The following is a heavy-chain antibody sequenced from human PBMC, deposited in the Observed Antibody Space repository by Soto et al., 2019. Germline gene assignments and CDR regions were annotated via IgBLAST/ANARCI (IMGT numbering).Heavy chain of an antibody. D-gene: IGHD6-19*01. Sequence: GGSLRLSCAASGFTFSSYAMSWVRQAPGKGLEWVSAVSGSGGSTYYADSVKGRFTISRDNSKNTLYLQMNSLRAEDTAVYYSAKDLPPGYSSGWSPYNWFDPWGQGTLVTVSS. J-gene: IGHJ5*02. CDR1: GFTFSSYA. CDR2: VSGSGGST. CDR3: AKDLPPGYSSGWSPYNWFDP. V-gene: IGHV3-23*01.